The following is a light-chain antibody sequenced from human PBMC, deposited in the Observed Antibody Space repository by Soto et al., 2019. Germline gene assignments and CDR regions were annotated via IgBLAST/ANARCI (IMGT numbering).Light chain of an antibody. CDR2: ATS. CDR1: PTVNSDY. J-gene: IGKJ1*01. V-gene: IGKV3-20*01. CDR3: HQFGYSPRT. Sequence: EIVLTQSPGTLSLSPGETATLSCRASPTVNSDYLAWFQQRPGQAPRLLIFATSRRATDIPDRFSGSGSGTDFTLAIRRLEPEDFAVYYCHQFGYSPRTFGQGTKVDIK.